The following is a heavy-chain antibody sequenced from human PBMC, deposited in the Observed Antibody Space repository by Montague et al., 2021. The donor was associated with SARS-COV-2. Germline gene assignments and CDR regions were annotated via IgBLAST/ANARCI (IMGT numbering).Heavy chain of an antibody. J-gene: IGHJ4*02. Sequence: SLRLSCAASGFTFSSYAMSWVRQAPGKGLEWVSVIYSGGSSTYYADSVKGRFTISRDNSKNTLYLQMNSLRAEDTAVYYCATEMATIMADYWGRGTLVTVSS. D-gene: IGHD5-24*01. CDR2: IYSGGSST. CDR1: GFTFSSYA. CDR3: ATEMATIMADY. V-gene: IGHV3-23*03.